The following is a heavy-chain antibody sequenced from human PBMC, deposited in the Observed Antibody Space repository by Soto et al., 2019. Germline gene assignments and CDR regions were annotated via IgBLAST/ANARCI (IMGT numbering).Heavy chain of an antibody. CDR2: TWNDGSHK. CDR3: TTELNDMQAFDI. J-gene: IGHJ3*02. CDR1: GFTFSTYG. Sequence: QVQLVESGGGVVQPGRSLRLSCVASGFTFSTYGMHWVRQAPGKGLEWVAMTWNDGSHKYYADPVKDRFTISRDNFKNKLSLQINILRVEDSGVYYCTTELNDMQAFDIWGQGTMVTVSS. D-gene: IGHD1-1*01. V-gene: IGHV3-33*01.